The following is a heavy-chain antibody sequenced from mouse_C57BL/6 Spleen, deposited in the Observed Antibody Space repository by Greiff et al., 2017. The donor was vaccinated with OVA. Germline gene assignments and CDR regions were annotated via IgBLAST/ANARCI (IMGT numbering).Heavy chain of an antibody. J-gene: IGHJ1*03. Sequence: VQLQQSGAELVKPGASVKLSCKASGYTFTEYTIHWVKQRSGQGLEWIGWFYPGSGSIKYNEKFKDKATLTADKSSSTVYMELSRLTSEDSAVYFCARHEGDYYGSSYWYFDVWGTGTTVTVSS. CDR3: ARHEGDYYGSSYWYFDV. CDR1: GYTFTEYT. V-gene: IGHV1-62-2*01. CDR2: FYPGSGSI. D-gene: IGHD1-1*01.